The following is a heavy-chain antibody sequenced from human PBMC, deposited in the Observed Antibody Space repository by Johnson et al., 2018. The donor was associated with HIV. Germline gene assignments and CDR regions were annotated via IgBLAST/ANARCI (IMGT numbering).Heavy chain of an antibody. Sequence: VQLVESGGGLVKPGGSLRLSCAASGFTFSNAWMSWVRQAPGKGLEWVGRIKSKTDGGTPDYAAPVKGRFTISRDDYKNTLYLQINSLKTEDTAVYYCTTLGYCSGGSCYSGRGFDIWGQGTMVTVSS. J-gene: IGHJ3*02. D-gene: IGHD2-15*01. CDR1: GFTFSNAW. V-gene: IGHV3-15*01. CDR3: TTLGYCSGGSCYSGRGFDI. CDR2: IKSKTDGGTP.